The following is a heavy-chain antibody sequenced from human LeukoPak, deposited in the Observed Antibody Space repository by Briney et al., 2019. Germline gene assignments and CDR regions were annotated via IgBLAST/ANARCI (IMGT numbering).Heavy chain of an antibody. Sequence: GGSLRLSCAASGFTFSDYLMSWIRQAPGKGLEWVSYISAGSTSTKYADYVKGRFTISGDNAKNSLSLQMNSLRAEDTAVYYCARDLTGTTGHFDYWGQGTLVTVSS. CDR1: GFTFSDYL. J-gene: IGHJ4*02. CDR2: ISAGSTST. CDR3: ARDLTGTTGHFDY. D-gene: IGHD1-7*01. V-gene: IGHV3-11*05.